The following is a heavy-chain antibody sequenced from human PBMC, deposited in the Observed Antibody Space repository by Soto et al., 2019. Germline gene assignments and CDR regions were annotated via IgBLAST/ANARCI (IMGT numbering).Heavy chain of an antibody. D-gene: IGHD2-2*03. CDR3: ARKAGYCSSTSCYLGAFDI. CDR1: GFTVSSNY. Sequence: RRLSCAASGFTVSSNYMSWVRQAPGKGLEWVSVISGSGGSTYYADSVKGRFTISRDNSKNTLYLQMNSLRAEDTAVYYCARKAGYCSSTSCYLGAFDIWGQGTMVTVSS. CDR2: ISGSGGST. J-gene: IGHJ3*02. V-gene: IGHV3-23*01.